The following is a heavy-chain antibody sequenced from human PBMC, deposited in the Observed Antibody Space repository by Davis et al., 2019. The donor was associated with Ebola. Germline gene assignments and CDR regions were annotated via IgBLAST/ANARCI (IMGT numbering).Heavy chain of an antibody. CDR1: GASVSSGSYY. V-gene: IGHV4-61*01. CDR2: GYIYQTGHT. J-gene: IGHJ3*02. D-gene: IGHD2-21*02. CDR3: ATCRGDCGGAFDI. Sequence: PSETLSLTCTVSGASVSSGSYYWTWIRQPPGKGLEWIGYGYIYQTGHTNYNSSLKSRVTISIDTSKNQFSLNLKSVTAADTAVYYCATCRGDCGGAFDIWGQGTMVTVSS.